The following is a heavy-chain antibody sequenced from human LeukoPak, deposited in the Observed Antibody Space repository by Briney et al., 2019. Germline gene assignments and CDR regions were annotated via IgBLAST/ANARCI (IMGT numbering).Heavy chain of an antibody. D-gene: IGHD3-9*01. CDR1: GYTFTVYD. V-gene: IGHV1-69*05. CDR3: ARDFDGYSDY. Sequence: SVTVSFTASGYTFTVYDMHGVRQAPGQGKEWMGGIIPIFGTANNEQKFQGRVTITTDEATSTAYMDLSSLRSEDTAVYYCARDFDGYSDYWGQGTLVTVSS. CDR2: IIPIFGTA. J-gene: IGHJ4*02.